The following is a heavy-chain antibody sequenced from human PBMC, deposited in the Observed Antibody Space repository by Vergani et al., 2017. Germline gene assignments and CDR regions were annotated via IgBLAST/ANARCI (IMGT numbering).Heavy chain of an antibody. CDR3: ARDTKDYDSSGYWDY. CDR2: IYHSGST. V-gene: IGHV4-4*02. CDR1: GGFISSSNW. J-gene: IGHJ4*02. D-gene: IGHD3-22*01. Sequence: QVQLQESGPGLVKPSGTLSLTCAVSGGFISSSNWWSWVRQPPGKGLEWIGEIYHSGSTNYNPSLTSRVTISVDKSKNQFSLKLSSVTAADTAVYYCARDTKDYDSSGYWDYWGQGTLVTVSS.